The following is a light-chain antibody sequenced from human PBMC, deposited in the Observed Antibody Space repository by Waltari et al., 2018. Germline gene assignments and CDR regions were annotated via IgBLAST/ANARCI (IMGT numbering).Light chain of an antibody. Sequence: QSALTQPRSVSGSPGHPGTFSCTGTPRDVGCYKYVSWHQQHPGKVPKLIIYNVDHRPAGVPDRFSGSKSGNTASLTISGLQAEDEADYYCCSYAGKYTSVFGGGTKLTVL. V-gene: IGLV2-11*01. CDR1: PRDVGCYKY. CDR3: CSYAGKYTSV. J-gene: IGLJ2*01. CDR2: NVD.